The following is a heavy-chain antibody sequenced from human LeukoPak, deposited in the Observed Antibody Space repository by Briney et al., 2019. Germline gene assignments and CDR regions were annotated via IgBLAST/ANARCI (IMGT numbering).Heavy chain of an antibody. V-gene: IGHV3-23*01. J-gene: IGHJ4*02. Sequence: PGGSLRLSCAASGFTFSSYAMSWVRQAPGKGLEWVSAISGSGGSTYYADSVKGRFTISRDNSKNTLYLQMNSLRAEDTAAYYCAKASGSYRNYFDYWGQGTLVTVSS. CDR1: GFTFSSYA. D-gene: IGHD1-26*01. CDR2: ISGSGGST. CDR3: AKASGSYRNYFDY.